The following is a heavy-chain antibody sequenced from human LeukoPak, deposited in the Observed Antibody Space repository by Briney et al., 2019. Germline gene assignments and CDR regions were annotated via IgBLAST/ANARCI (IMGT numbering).Heavy chain of an antibody. CDR1: GYTFTGYY. Sequence: GASVKVSCKASGYTFTGYYMHWVRQAPGQGLEWMGWINPNSCGTNYAQPFQGRVTMTRDTSISTAYMELSRQRSDDTGVYYCARNHLRGMTGTMVFQHWGQGTLVSVSS. J-gene: IGHJ1*01. CDR3: ARNHLRGMTGTMVFQH. V-gene: IGHV1-2*02. D-gene: IGHD1-7*01. CDR2: INPNSCGT.